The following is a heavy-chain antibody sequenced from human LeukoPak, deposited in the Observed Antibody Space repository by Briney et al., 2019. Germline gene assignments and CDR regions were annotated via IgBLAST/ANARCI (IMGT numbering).Heavy chain of an antibody. J-gene: IGHJ4*02. V-gene: IGHV1-2*02. CDR2: INPNSGGT. Sequence: ASVKVSCKASGYTFTGYYMHWVRQAPGQGLEWMGWINPNSGGTNYAQKFQGRVTMTRDTSISTAYMELSRLRSDDTALYYCARVSTPEYYYDSSGYSHFGYWGQGTLVTVSS. CDR3: ARVSTPEYYYDSSGYSHFGY. CDR1: GYTFTGYY. D-gene: IGHD3-22*01.